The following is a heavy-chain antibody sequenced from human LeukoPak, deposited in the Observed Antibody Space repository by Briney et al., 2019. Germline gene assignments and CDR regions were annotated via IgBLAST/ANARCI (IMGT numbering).Heavy chain of an antibody. Sequence: PGGSLRLSCAASGFTFSSYGMHWVRQAPGKGLEWVAVISYDGSNKYYADSVEGRFTISRDNSKNTLYLQMNSLRAEDTAVYYCAKEPQKNDYYYGMDVWGQGTTVTVSS. V-gene: IGHV3-30*18. CDR2: ISYDGSNK. CDR3: AKEPQKNDYYYGMDV. CDR1: GFTFSSYG. J-gene: IGHJ6*02. D-gene: IGHD1-1*01.